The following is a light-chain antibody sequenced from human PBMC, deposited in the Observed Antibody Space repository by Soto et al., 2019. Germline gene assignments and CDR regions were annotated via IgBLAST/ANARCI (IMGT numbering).Light chain of an antibody. Sequence: DIQMTQSPSSLSASVGDRVTITCRASQSITSYLNWYQQKLGKAPKLLIYGASSLQSGVPSRFSGSGSGTDFTLTISSLQPEDFATYYCQQSYGTPTFGQGRRLEIK. CDR1: QSITSY. V-gene: IGKV1-39*01. CDR3: QQSYGTPT. J-gene: IGKJ5*01. CDR2: GAS.